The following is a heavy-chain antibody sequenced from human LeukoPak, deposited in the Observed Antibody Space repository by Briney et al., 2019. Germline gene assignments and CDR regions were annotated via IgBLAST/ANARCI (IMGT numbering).Heavy chain of an antibody. CDR3: ARDKQPNTIPLHWFDP. D-gene: IGHD6-13*01. CDR2: IYYSGST. V-gene: IGHV4-59*12. Sequence: SETLSLTCTVSGGSISSYYWSRIRQPPGKGLEWIGYIYYSGSTNYNPSLKSRVTISVDTSKNQFSLKLSSVTAADTAVYYCARDKQPNTIPLHWFDPWGQGTLVTVSS. J-gene: IGHJ5*02. CDR1: GGSISSYY.